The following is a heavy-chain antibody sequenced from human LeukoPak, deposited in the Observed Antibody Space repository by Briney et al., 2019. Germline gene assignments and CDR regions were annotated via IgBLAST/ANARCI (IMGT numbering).Heavy chain of an antibody. CDR3: TTGPDYYTTLDY. V-gene: IGHV3-15*01. D-gene: IGHD3/OR15-3a*01. CDR2: IKSKTHGGTT. CDR1: GLTFRNAW. Sequence: GGSLRLSCAASGLTFRNAWMTWVRQAPGKGLEWVGRIKSKTHGGTTDFAAPVKGRFTISRDDSRNTVFLQMNSLKTEDTAVYYCTTGPDYYTTLDYWGQGTPVTVSS. J-gene: IGHJ4*02.